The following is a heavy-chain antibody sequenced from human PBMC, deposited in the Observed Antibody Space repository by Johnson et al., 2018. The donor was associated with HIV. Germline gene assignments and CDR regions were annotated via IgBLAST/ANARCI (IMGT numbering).Heavy chain of an antibody. CDR1: GFTFDDYA. J-gene: IGHJ3*02. CDR3: VRGHFDSSGFYSDAFDI. Sequence: VQLVESGGGLVQPGGSLRLSCAASGFTFDDYAMHWVRQAPGKGLEWVSLISWAGGSTYYADSVKGRFTMSRDNSKNSLYLQMNSLRAEDTALYYCVRGHFDSSGFYSDAFDIWGQGTVVTVSS. CDR2: ISWAGGST. D-gene: IGHD3-22*01. V-gene: IGHV3-43D*03.